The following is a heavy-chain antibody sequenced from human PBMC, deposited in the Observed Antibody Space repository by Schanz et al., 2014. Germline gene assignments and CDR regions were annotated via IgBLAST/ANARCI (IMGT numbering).Heavy chain of an antibody. CDR3: ARDRVQYSSGWYSDS. CDR2: ISSTSSYI. Sequence: EVQLLESGGGLVKPGESLRLSCAASGFTFSNYSMNWVRQAPGKGLEWVSSISSTSSYIFYADSVKGRFTISRDNAKNSLYLQMSSLRAEDTAVYYCARDRVQYSSGWYSDSWGQGTLVTVSS. V-gene: IGHV3-21*01. J-gene: IGHJ4*02. CDR1: GFTFSNYS. D-gene: IGHD6-19*01.